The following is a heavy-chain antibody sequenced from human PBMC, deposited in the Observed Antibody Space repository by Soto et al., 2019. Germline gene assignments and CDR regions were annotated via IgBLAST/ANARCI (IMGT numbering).Heavy chain of an antibody. V-gene: IGHV3-30*18. J-gene: IGHJ6*02. CDR3: AKRRNVLRFLEWSSGMEV. CDR2: ISYDGSNK. D-gene: IGHD3-3*01. CDR1: GFTFSSYG. Sequence: QVQLVESGGGVVQPGRSLRLSCAASGFTFSSYGIHWVRQAPGKGLEWVAFISYDGSNKYYTDSVKGRFTISRDNYKNTLYLQMNGLRGEDTAVYYCAKRRNVLRFLEWSSGMEVWGQGTTVNVSS.